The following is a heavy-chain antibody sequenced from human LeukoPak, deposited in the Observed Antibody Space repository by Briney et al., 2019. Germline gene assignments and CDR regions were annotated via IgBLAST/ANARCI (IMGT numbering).Heavy chain of an antibody. Sequence: GGSLRLSCAASGFTFDDYGMSWVRQAPGKGLEWVSGINWNGGSTGYAYSVKGRFTISRDNAKNSLYLQMNSLRAEDTALYYCVRKGGSDLYYFDYWGQGTLVTVSS. J-gene: IGHJ4*02. CDR2: INWNGGST. D-gene: IGHD3-10*01. CDR1: GFTFDDYG. CDR3: VRKGGSDLYYFDY. V-gene: IGHV3-20*04.